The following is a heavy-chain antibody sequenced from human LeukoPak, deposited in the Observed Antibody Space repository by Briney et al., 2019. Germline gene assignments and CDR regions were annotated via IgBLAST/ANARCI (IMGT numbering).Heavy chain of an antibody. CDR3: AITYYYGSGSDQGWWFDP. Sequence: SVKVSCKASGGTFSSYAINWVRQAPGQGLEWVGGIIAIFDTGNYAQKFQGRVTITADESTSTAYMELSSLRSEDTAVYYCAITYYYGSGSDQGWWFDPWGQGTLVTVSS. V-gene: IGHV1-69*01. D-gene: IGHD3-10*01. CDR2: IIAIFDTG. J-gene: IGHJ5*02. CDR1: GGTFSSYA.